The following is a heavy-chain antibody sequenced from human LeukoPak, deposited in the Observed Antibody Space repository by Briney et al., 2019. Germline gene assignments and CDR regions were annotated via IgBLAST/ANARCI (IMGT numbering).Heavy chain of an antibody. V-gene: IGHV3-9*01. D-gene: IGHD3-10*01. CDR1: VFIFDEYA. Sequence: GGSLRLSCAGSVFIFDEYAMHWVRQAPGKGLEWVSGINWNSGSIEYADSVKGRFTISRDNAKNSLYLQMNSLRAEDTALYYCAKDPSGSGYYYYGMDVWGQGTTVTVSS. CDR3: AKDPSGSGYYYYGMDV. CDR2: INWNSGSI. J-gene: IGHJ6*02.